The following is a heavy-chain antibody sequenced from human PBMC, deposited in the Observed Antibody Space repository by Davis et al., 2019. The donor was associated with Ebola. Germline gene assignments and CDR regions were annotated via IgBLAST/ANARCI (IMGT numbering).Heavy chain of an antibody. D-gene: IGHD1-26*01. V-gene: IGHV4-59*01. J-gene: IGHJ4*02. CDR2: IYYSGST. Sequence: MPSETLSLTCTVSGGSISSYYWSWIRQPPGKGLEWIGYIYYSGSTNYNPSLKSRVTITVNTSKNQFSLKLSSVTAADTAVYYCARPSRGGSYYPFDYWGQGTLVTVSS. CDR1: GGSISSYY. CDR3: ARPSRGGSYYPFDY.